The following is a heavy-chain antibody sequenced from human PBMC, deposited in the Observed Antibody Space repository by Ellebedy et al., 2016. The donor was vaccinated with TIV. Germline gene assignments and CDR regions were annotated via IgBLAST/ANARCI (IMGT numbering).Heavy chain of an antibody. D-gene: IGHD5-12*01. CDR2: INHSGST. CDR1: GGSFSGYY. J-gene: IGHJ3*02. Sequence: SETLSLTCAVYGGSFSGYYWSWIRQPPGKGLEWIGEINHSGSTNYSPSLKSRVTISVDTSKNQFSLKLSSVTAADTAVYYCAREPISRSGYERSAFDIWGQGTMVTVSS. CDR3: AREPISRSGYERSAFDI. V-gene: IGHV4-34*01.